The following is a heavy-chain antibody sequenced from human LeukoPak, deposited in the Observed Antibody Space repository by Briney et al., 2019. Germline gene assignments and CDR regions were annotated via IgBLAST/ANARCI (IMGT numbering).Heavy chain of an antibody. Sequence: ASVKVSCKASGYTFTSYDINWVRQATGQGLEWMGWMNPNSGNTGYAQKFQGRVTMTRNTSISTAYMELSSLRSEDTAVYYCARGATRIQLWLLGYWGQGTLVTVSS. V-gene: IGHV1-8*01. J-gene: IGHJ4*02. CDR1: GYTFTSYD. CDR2: MNPNSGNT. CDR3: ARGATRIQLWLLGY. D-gene: IGHD5-18*01.